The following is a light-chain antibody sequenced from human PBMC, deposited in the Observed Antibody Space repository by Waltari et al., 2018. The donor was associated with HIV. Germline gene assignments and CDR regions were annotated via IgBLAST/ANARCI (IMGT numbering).Light chain of an antibody. J-gene: IGKJ4*01. CDR1: QSVSRF. V-gene: IGKV3-11*01. CDR2: DAS. Sequence: IVLKQSPATLSLSPGERATLSCRASQSVSRFLAWYQQRPGQAPRRLISDASNRATGIPARFSGSGSGTDFNLTISSLEPEDFAVYYCQQRTRWPPLTFGGGTKVEMK. CDR3: QQRTRWPPLT.